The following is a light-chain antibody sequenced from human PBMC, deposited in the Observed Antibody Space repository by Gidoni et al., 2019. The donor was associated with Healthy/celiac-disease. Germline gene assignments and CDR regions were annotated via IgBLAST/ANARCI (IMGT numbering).Light chain of an antibody. CDR2: DAS. CDR3: QQYDNLPYT. Sequence: DIQMTQSPSSLSASAGDRVTITCQASQDMSNYLNWYQQKPGKAPKLLIYDASNLETGVPSRFSGSGSGTDFTFTISSLQPEDIATYYCQQYDNLPYTFGQGTKLEIK. J-gene: IGKJ2*01. CDR1: QDMSNY. V-gene: IGKV1-33*01.